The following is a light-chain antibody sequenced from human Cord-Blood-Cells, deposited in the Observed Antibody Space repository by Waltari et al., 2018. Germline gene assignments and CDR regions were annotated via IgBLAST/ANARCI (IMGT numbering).Light chain of an antibody. CDR3: QSYDSSLSGWV. J-gene: IGLJ3*02. CDR1: SSNIGAGYD. CDR2: GNS. V-gene: IGLV1-40*01. Sequence: QSVLTQPPSLSGAPGQRVPISCTGSSSNIGAGYDVHWYQQLPRTAPKLLIYGNSNRPSGVPDRFSGSKSGTSASLAITGLQAEDEADYYCQSYDSSLSGWVFGGGTKLTVL.